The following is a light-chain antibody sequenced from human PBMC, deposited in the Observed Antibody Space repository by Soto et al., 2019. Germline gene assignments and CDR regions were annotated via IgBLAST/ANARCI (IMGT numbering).Light chain of an antibody. CDR2: AAS. J-gene: IGKJ4*01. V-gene: IGKV1-39*01. Sequence: DIRMTQSPSSLSASVGDRVTITYRASQTISNYLNWYQQQPGKAPKLLIYAASSLQSGVPSRFSGSGSGTDFTLTISSLQPEDFATYYCQQCYSSPLTFGGGTKVDI. CDR3: QQCYSSPLT. CDR1: QTISNY.